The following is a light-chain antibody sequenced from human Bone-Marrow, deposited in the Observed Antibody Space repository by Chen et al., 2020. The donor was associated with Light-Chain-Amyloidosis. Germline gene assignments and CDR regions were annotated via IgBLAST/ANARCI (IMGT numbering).Light chain of an antibody. J-gene: IGLJ2*01. CDR2: RDT. Sequence: SYELTQPPSVSVSPGQTSRITCSGDDLPTKYAYWYQQKPGQAPVLVIHRDTERPSGISERFTGSSSGATATLASSGVQAEDEAGYHCQSVDCSGTYEVIFGGGTKLTVL. CDR3: QSVDCSGTYEVI. V-gene: IGLV3-25*03. CDR1: DLPTKY.